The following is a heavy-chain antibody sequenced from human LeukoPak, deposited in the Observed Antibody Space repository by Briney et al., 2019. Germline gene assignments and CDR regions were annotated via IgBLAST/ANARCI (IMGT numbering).Heavy chain of an antibody. D-gene: IGHD3-22*01. CDR3: ARQEDYYYDSSSYPPTAHSFDY. Sequence: LGESLKISCKGSGYSFTSYWIGWVRQMPGKGLEWMGIIYPGDSDTRYSPSFQGQVTISADKSISTAYLQWSSLKASDTAMYYCARQEDYYYDSSSYPPTAHSFDYWGQGTLVTVSS. V-gene: IGHV5-51*01. J-gene: IGHJ4*02. CDR1: GYSFTSYW. CDR2: IYPGDSDT.